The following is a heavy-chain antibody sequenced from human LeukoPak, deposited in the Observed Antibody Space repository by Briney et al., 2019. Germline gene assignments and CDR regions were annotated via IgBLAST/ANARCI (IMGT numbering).Heavy chain of an antibody. D-gene: IGHD4-11*01. Sequence: SETLSLTCTVSGGSISGFYWSWIRQSPGKGLEWIGYIHYSGSTNYNPSLKSRITISVDTSKNQFSLRLSSVTAADTAMYFFARVIGNYFPDYWGQGTLVTVSS. CDR2: IHYSGST. J-gene: IGHJ4*02. CDR3: ARVIGNYFPDY. V-gene: IGHV4-59*01. CDR1: GGSISGFY.